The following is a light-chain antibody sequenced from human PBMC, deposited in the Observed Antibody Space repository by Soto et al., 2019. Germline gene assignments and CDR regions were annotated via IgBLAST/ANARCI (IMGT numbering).Light chain of an antibody. J-gene: IGKJ1*01. CDR1: RSINRH. CDR3: QHYNCYSEA. Sequence: DIQLTQSHSSLSASVGDRVTITFRASRSINRHLNCFQQKPGKAPKLLIYATSSLQSGVPSRFSGSGSGTDFTLAISILQADDFATYCCQHYNCYSEAFGQGTKVDIK. CDR2: ATS. V-gene: IGKV1-39*01.